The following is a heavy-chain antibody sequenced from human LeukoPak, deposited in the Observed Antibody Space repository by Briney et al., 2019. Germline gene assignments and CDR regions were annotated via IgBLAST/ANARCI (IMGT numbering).Heavy chain of an antibody. CDR1: GLTFGSYG. CDR2: ISGGGGST. V-gene: IGHV3-23*01. D-gene: IGHD3-22*01. J-gene: IGHJ4*02. CDR3: ARDNPQYYYDSSGYYAY. Sequence: GGTVTLACAASGLTFGSYGVSSASHDAGGGRGWVSSISGGGGSTYYADSVKGRFTISRDNSKNTLYLQMNSLRAEDTAVYYCARDNPQYYYDSSGYYAYWGQGTLVTVSS.